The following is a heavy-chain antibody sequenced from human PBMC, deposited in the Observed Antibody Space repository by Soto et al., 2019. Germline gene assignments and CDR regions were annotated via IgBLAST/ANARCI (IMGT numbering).Heavy chain of an antibody. Sequence: GASVKVSCKASGYTFTGYYMHWVRQAPGQGLEWMGWINPNSGGTNYAQKFQGWVTMTRDMSISTAYMELSRLRSDDTAVYYCARNSGYDVSYYYYGMDGLGQGTTVSDSS. CDR2: INPNSGGT. J-gene: IGHJ6*02. CDR1: GYTFTGYY. V-gene: IGHV1-2*04. CDR3: ARNSGYDVSYYYYGMDG. D-gene: IGHD5-12*01.